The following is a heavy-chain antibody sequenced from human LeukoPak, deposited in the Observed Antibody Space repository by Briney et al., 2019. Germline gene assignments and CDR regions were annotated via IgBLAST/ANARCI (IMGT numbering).Heavy chain of an antibody. CDR2: IYYSGST. D-gene: IGHD6-25*01. J-gene: IGHJ4*02. CDR3: ARLRSGWAMGPFDY. CDR1: GGSISSSSYY. V-gene: IGHV4-39*01. Sequence: SEPLSLPCTVSGGSISSSSYYCGRIRRPPGKGLEWIGSIYYSGSTYYNPSLKSRVTISVDTSKNQFSLKLSSVTAADTAVYYCARLRSGWAMGPFDYWGQGTLVTVSS.